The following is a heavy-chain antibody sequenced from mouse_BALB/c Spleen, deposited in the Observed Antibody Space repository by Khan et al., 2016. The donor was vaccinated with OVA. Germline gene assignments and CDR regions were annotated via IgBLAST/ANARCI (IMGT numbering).Heavy chain of an antibody. CDR1: GYSITSGYG. CDR2: ISYSGST. V-gene: IGHV3-2*02. CDR3: ARTARIKY. J-gene: IGHJ2*01. D-gene: IGHD1-2*01. Sequence: EVQLQESGPGLVKPSQSLSLTCTVTGYSITSGYGWNWIRQFPGNKLEWMCYISYSGSTNYNPSLKSRISLTRDTSKNQFFLQLNSVTTEDTATYYCARTARIKYWGQGTTLTVSS.